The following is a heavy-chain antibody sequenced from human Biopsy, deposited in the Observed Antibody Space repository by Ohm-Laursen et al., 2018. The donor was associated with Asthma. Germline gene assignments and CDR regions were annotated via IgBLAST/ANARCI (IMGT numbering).Heavy chain of an antibody. CDR1: GFTFSSYS. CDR3: ARESSVAGSSDFDY. Sequence: GSLRLSCAASGFTFSSYSMNWVRQAPGKGLEWVSYISSSSSTIYYADSVKGRFTISRDNAKNSLYLQMNSLRAEDTAVYYCARESSVAGSSDFDYWGQGTLVTVSS. V-gene: IGHV3-48*01. CDR2: ISSSSSTI. J-gene: IGHJ4*02. D-gene: IGHD6-19*01.